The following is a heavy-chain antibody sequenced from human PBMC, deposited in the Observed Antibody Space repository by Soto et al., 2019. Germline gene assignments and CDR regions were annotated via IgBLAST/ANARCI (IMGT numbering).Heavy chain of an antibody. J-gene: IGHJ4*02. V-gene: IGHV4-4*07. Sequence: SSETLSLTCTVSGGPISSYYWSWIRQPAGKGLEWIGRIYTSGSTNYNPSLKSRVTMSVDTSKNQFSLKLSSVTAADTAVYYCAREYCSSTSCYSQIDYWGQGTLVTVSS. D-gene: IGHD2-2*02. CDR2: IYTSGST. CDR3: AREYCSSTSCYSQIDY. CDR1: GGPISSYY.